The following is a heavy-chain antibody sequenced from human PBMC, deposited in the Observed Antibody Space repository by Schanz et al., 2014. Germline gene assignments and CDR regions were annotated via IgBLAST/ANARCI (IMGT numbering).Heavy chain of an antibody. J-gene: IGHJ5*02. CDR1: GDTLSSYV. D-gene: IGHD3-3*01. CDR2: IIPNLGSA. CDR3: ARGNTIFGVVSLGWIDP. Sequence: QVQLVQSGAEVKKPGSSVSVSCKASGDTLSSYVISWVRQAPGQGLEWMGRIIPNLGSANYAQKFQGRVTIAADKSTITVYMELSGLRAEDTAIYYCARGNTIFGVVSLGWIDPWGQGTLVTVSA. V-gene: IGHV1-69*04.